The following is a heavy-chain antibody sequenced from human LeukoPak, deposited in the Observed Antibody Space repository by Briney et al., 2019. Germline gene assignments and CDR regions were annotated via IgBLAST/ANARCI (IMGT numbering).Heavy chain of an antibody. CDR1: GFTLSSYA. J-gene: IGHJ3*02. V-gene: IGHV3-23*01. CDR2: ISGSGGST. Sequence: GGSLRLSCAASGFTLSSYAMSWVRQAPGKGLEWVSAISGSGGSTYYADSVKGRFTISRDNSKDTLYLQMNSLRAEDTAVYYCAKGPITIFGVVITDAFDIWGQGTMVTVSS. CDR3: AKGPITIFGVVITDAFDI. D-gene: IGHD3-3*01.